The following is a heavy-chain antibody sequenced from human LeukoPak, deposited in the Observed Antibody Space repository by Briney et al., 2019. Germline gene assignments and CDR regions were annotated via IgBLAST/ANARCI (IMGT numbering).Heavy chain of an antibody. CDR3: ARDRTRVTTLYYYYYMDV. CDR2: INPNSGGT. Sequence: ASVKVSCKASGYTFTGYYMHWVRQAPGQGLEWMGWINPNSGGTNYAQKFQGRVTMTRDTSISTAYMELSRLRSDDTAVYYCARDRTRVTTLYYYYYMDVWGKGTTVTVSS. J-gene: IGHJ6*03. V-gene: IGHV1-2*02. CDR1: GYTFTGYY. D-gene: IGHD4-17*01.